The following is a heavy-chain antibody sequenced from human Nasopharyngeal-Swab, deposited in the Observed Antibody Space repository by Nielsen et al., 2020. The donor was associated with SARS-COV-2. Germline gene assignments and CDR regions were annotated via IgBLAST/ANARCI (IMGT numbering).Heavy chain of an antibody. Sequence: GESLKISCPASGFTFSSYAMSWVRQAPGKGLEWVSAISGSGGSTYYADSVKGRFTISRDNSKNTLYLQMNSLSAEDTAIYYCAKPTGPYYDFWSGYYSFDYWGQGTLVTVSS. V-gene: IGHV3-23*01. CDR3: AKPTGPYYDFWSGYYSFDY. D-gene: IGHD3-3*01. J-gene: IGHJ4*02. CDR1: GFTFSSYA. CDR2: ISGSGGST.